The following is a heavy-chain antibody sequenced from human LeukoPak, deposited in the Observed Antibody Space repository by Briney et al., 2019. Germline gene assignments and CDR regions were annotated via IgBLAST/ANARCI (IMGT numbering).Heavy chain of an antibody. J-gene: IGHJ4*02. D-gene: IGHD3-10*01. CDR1: GGSFSGYY. Sequence: SETLSLTCAVYGGSFSGYYWSWIRQPPGKRLEWIGEINHSGSTNYNPSLKSRVTISVDTSKNQFSLKLSSVTAADTAVYYCAREMGYYGSGSRGAKFDYWGQGTLVTVSS. CDR2: INHSGST. CDR3: AREMGYYGSGSRGAKFDY. V-gene: IGHV4-34*01.